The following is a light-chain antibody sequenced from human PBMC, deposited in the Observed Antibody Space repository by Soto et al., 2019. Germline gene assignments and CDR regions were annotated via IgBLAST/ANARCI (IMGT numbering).Light chain of an antibody. J-gene: IGKJ4*01. Sequence: DIQMTQSPSSLSASVGDRVTITCQASQDISNYLSWYQQKPGKAPKLLIYDTSNLETGVPSRFSGGGSGTDFIFTISSLQPEDIATYYCQQYDNLPLTFGGGTTVEIK. CDR3: QQYDNLPLT. CDR2: DTS. V-gene: IGKV1-33*01. CDR1: QDISNY.